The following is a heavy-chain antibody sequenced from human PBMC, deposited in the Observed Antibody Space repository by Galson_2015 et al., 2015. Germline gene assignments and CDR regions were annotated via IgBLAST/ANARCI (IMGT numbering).Heavy chain of an antibody. CDR2: IIYSGGYT. CDR1: GFSFNSYA. Sequence: SLRLSCAASGFSFNSYAMTWIRQAPGNGLEWVSIIYSGGYTYYADSVKGRFTISRDNSKNTLYLQMNNLRAEDTAVYYCARQIQQLATPYWYFDLWGRGSLVTVSS. J-gene: IGHJ2*01. V-gene: IGHV3-23*03. D-gene: IGHD6-13*01. CDR3: ARQIQQLATPYWYFDL.